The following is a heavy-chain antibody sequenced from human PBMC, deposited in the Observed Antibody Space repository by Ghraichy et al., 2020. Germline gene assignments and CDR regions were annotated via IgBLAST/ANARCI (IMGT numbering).Heavy chain of an antibody. J-gene: IGHJ4*02. V-gene: IGHV4-59*01. CDR2: IYYSGST. Sequence: SETLSLTCTVSGGSISSYYWSWIRQPPGKGLEWIGYIYYSGSTNYNPSLKSRVTISVDTSKNQFSLKLSSVTAADTAVYYCARVVVVAATLQPGRYYFDYWGQGTLVTVSS. CDR1: GGSISSYY. CDR3: ARVVVVAATLQPGRYYFDY. D-gene: IGHD2-15*01.